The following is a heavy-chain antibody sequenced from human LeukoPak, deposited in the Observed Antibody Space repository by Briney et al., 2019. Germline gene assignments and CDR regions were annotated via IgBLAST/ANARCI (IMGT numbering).Heavy chain of an antibody. CDR3: ARGSSTVTRYYYYMDV. D-gene: IGHD6-13*01. V-gene: IGHV3-21*01. CDR1: GFTFSSYS. CDR2: ISSSSSYI. Sequence: PGGSLRLSCAASGFTFSSYSMNWVRQAPGKGLEWVSSISSSSSYIYYADSVKGRFTISRDNAKNSLYLQMNSLRAEDTAVYYCARGSSTVTRYYYYMDVWGKGTTVTVSS. J-gene: IGHJ6*03.